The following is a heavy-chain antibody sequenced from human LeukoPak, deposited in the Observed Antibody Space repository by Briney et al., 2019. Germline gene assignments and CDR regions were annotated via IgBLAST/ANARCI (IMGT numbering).Heavy chain of an antibody. V-gene: IGHV3-30*02. CDR1: GFTFSSYG. J-gene: IGHJ4*02. CDR3: AKDHLRYYDILTASGYFDY. Sequence: PGGSLRLSCAASGFTFSSYGMHWVRQAPGKGLEWVAFIRYDGSNKYYADSVKGRFTISRDNSKNTLYLQMNSLRAEDTAVYYCAKDHLRYYDILTASGYFDYWGQGTLVTVSS. D-gene: IGHD3-9*01. CDR2: IRYDGSNK.